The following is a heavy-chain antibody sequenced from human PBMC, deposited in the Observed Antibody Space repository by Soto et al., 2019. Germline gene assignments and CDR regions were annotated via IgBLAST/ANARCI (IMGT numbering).Heavy chain of an antibody. CDR2: IYYSGST. CDR1: GGSISSSSYY. J-gene: IGHJ4*02. D-gene: IGHD2-21*01. Sequence: QLQLQESGPGLVKPSETLSLTCTVSGGSISSSSYYWGWIRQPPGKGLEWIGSIYYSGSTYYNPSLKSRVTISVDTSKNQFSLKLSSVTAADTAVYYCARHPRDGALSDWGQGTLVTVSS. V-gene: IGHV4-39*01. CDR3: ARHPRDGALSD.